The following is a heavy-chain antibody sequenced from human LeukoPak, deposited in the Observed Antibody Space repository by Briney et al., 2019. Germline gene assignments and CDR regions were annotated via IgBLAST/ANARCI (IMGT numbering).Heavy chain of an antibody. Sequence: ASVKVSCKASGYTFTSYGIGWVRQAPGQGLEWMGWISAYNGNTNYAQKLQGRVTMTTDTSTSTAYMELRSLRSDDTAVYYCARDPGGYESLYTNFDYWGQGTLVTVSS. V-gene: IGHV1-18*04. J-gene: IGHJ4*02. D-gene: IGHD5-12*01. CDR2: ISAYNGNT. CDR3: ARDPGGYESLYTNFDY. CDR1: GYTFTSYG.